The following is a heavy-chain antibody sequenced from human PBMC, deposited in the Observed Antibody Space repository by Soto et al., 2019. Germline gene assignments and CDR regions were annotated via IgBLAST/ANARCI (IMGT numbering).Heavy chain of an antibody. CDR1: GLILSGSD. Sequence: EEQLVESGGGLVQPGGSLRLSCVASGLILSGSDMHWVRQATGEGLEWVSAIGTAGDPYYSGSVKGRFTISRGNAENSVYLQMNSLRAGDTAVYYCARAGYDSSGYYFYAMDVWGPGTTVTVSS. D-gene: IGHD3-22*01. CDR2: IGTAGDP. J-gene: IGHJ6*02. CDR3: ARAGYDSSGYYFYAMDV. V-gene: IGHV3-13*05.